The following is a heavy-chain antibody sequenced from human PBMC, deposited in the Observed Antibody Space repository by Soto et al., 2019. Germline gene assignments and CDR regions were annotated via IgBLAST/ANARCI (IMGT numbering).Heavy chain of an antibody. J-gene: IGHJ6*02. Sequence: ASVKVSCKASGYTFTSYDINWVRQATGQGLEWMGWMNPNSGNTGYAQKFQGRVTMTRNTSISTAYMELSSLRSEDTAVYYCARADIDGYSYGENYYSYGMDVWGQGTTVTVSS. CDR2: MNPNSGNT. CDR1: GYTFTSYD. V-gene: IGHV1-8*01. CDR3: ARADIDGYSYGENYYSYGMDV. D-gene: IGHD5-18*01.